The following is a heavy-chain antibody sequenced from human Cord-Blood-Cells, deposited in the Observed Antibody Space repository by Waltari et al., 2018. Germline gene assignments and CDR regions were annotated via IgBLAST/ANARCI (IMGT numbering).Heavy chain of an antibody. V-gene: IGHV3-33*01. CDR3: AREPLVVAATPFDY. J-gene: IGHJ4*02. D-gene: IGHD2-15*01. CDR2: IWYDGGNK. CDR1: GFTFSSYG. Sequence: QVQLVESGGGVVQPGRSLRLSCEASGFTFSSYGMHGVRQAPGKGLEWVVFIWYDGGNKYEADSVKGRFTISRDNSKNTLYLQMNSLRAEDTAVYYCAREPLVVAATPFDYWGQGTLVTVSS.